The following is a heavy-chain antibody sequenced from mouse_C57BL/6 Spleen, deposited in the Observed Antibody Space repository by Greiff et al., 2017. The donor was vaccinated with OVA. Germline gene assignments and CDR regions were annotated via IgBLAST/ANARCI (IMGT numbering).Heavy chain of an antibody. CDR2: IYPGDGDT. Sequence: QVQLKQSGPELVKPGASVKISCKASGYAFSSSWMNWVKQRPGKGLEWIGRIYPGDGDTNYNGKFKGKATLTADKSSSTAYMQLSSLTSEDSAVYFCARSYYGSIDVWGTGTTVTVSS. V-gene: IGHV1-82*01. D-gene: IGHD1-1*01. CDR3: ARSYYGSIDV. J-gene: IGHJ1*03. CDR1: GYAFSSSW.